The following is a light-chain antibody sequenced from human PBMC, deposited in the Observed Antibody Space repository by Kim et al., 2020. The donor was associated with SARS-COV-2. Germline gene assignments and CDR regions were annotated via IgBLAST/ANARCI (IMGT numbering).Light chain of an antibody. Sequence: ATLNCKSSQTVLYNSNNKNYLAWYQQKPGQAPKLLIYWASIRESGVSDRFSGSGSETDFSLTISSLQAEDVAVYYCQQCYSTPPSFGQGTKLEI. V-gene: IGKV4-1*01. CDR3: QQCYSTPPS. CDR2: WAS. CDR1: QTVLYNSNNKNY. J-gene: IGKJ2*03.